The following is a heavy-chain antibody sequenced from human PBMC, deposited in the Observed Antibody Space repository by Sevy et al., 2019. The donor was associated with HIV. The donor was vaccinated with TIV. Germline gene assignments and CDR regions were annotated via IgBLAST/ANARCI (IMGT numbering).Heavy chain of an antibody. CDR1: GFTFSNYA. CDR3: AKGMTDLYYYYGMDV. V-gene: IGHV3-23*01. Sequence: GGSLRLSCAASGFTFSNYAMSWARQAPGKGLEWVSSISGSGGSTYYAYSVKGRFTISRDNSKNTLYLQMNSLRAEDTAVYYCAKGMTDLYYYYGMDVWGQGTTVTVSS. J-gene: IGHJ6*02. CDR2: ISGSGGST.